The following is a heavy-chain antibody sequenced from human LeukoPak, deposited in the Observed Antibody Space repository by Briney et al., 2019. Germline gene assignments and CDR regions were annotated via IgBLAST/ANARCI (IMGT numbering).Heavy chain of an antibody. CDR1: GFTFSSYS. V-gene: IGHV3-21*01. CDR2: ISSSSSYI. Sequence: PGGSLRLSCAASGFTFSSYSMNWVRQAPGKGLEWVSSISSSSSYIYYADSVKGRFTISRDNAKNSLYLQMNSLRAEDTAVYYCARDRALNDFWSGNIYYFDYWGQGILVTVSS. CDR3: ARDRALNDFWSGNIYYFDY. J-gene: IGHJ4*02. D-gene: IGHD3-3*01.